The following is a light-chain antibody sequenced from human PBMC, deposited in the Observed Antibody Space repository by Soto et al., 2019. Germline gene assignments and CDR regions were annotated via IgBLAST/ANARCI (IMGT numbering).Light chain of an antibody. CDR2: DAS. V-gene: IGKV3D-20*01. CDR3: QQYGSSPYT. J-gene: IGKJ2*01. Sequence: EIVLTQSPATLSLSPGERATLSCGASQSVSSSYLAWYQQKPGLAPRLLIYDASSRATGIPDRLSGSGSRTDFTLTISRLEPEDVAVYYCQQYGSSPYTCGQGTKLEIK. CDR1: QSVSSSY.